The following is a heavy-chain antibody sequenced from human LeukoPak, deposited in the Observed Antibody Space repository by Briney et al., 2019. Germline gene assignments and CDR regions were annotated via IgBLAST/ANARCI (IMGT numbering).Heavy chain of an antibody. CDR3: ARDPDYGDYENAFDI. D-gene: IGHD4-17*01. CDR2: IILIFGTA. J-gene: IGHJ3*02. Sequence: ASVKVSCKASGGTFSSYAISWVRQAPAHGLEWMGGIILIFGTANYAQKFQGRVTITADESTSTAYMELSSLRSEDTAVYYCARDPDYGDYENAFDIWGQGTMVTVSS. CDR1: GGTFSSYA. V-gene: IGHV1-69*13.